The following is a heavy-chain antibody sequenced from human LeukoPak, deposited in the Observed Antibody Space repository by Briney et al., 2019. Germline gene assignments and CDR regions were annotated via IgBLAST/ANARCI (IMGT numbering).Heavy chain of an antibody. CDR1: GRSISIYY. Sequence: PSETLSLTCTVCGRSISIYYWRWIRQPPVNGLEWIGYIYYRGSTNYNTSLKRRVTISVDTSKNPFSVKLSSVTAADTAVYYCARLGPVAGKSYLGYWGQGTLVTVSS. D-gene: IGHD6-19*01. CDR3: ARLGPVAGKSYLGY. J-gene: IGHJ4*02. V-gene: IGHV4-59*08. CDR2: IYYRGST.